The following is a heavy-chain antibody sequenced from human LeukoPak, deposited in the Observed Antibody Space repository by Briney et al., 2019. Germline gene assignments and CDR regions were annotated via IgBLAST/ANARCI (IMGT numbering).Heavy chain of an antibody. CDR3: ARRSGIAVAGAFDY. V-gene: IGHV3-48*01. Sequence: PGGSLRLSCAASGFTFSTYSMNWVRQAPGKGLEWLSYISGSSTTIYYADSVKGRFTISRDNSKNTLYLQMNSLRAEDTAVYYCARRSGIAVAGAFDYWGQGTPVTVSS. J-gene: IGHJ4*02. D-gene: IGHD6-19*01. CDR2: ISGSSTTI. CDR1: GFTFSTYS.